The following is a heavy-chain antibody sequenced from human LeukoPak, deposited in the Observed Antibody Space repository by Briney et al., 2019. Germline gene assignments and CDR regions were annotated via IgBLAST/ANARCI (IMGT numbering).Heavy chain of an antibody. CDR2: INHSGST. J-gene: IGHJ4*02. Sequence: SETLSLTCAVYGGSFSGYYWSWIRQPPGKGLEWIGEINHSGSTNYNPSLKSRVTISVDTSKNQFSLKLSSVTAADTAVYYCARGGGNWNDYDYFDYWGQGTLVTVSS. CDR1: GGSFSGYY. V-gene: IGHV4-34*01. D-gene: IGHD1-20*01. CDR3: ARGGGNWNDYDYFDY.